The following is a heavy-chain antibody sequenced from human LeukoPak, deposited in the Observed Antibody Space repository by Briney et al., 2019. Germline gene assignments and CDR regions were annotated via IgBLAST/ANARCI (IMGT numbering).Heavy chain of an antibody. V-gene: IGHV1-18*01. J-gene: IGHJ5*02. CDR3: ARDYSNWFDP. Sequence: PSVTLSCKASGYTFTSYGISWVRQAPGQGLEWMGWISAYNGNTNYAQKLQGRVTMTTDTSTSTAYMELRSLRSDDTAVYYCARDYSNWFDPWGQGTLVTVSS. CDR1: GYTFTSYG. D-gene: IGHD4-11*01. CDR2: ISAYNGNT.